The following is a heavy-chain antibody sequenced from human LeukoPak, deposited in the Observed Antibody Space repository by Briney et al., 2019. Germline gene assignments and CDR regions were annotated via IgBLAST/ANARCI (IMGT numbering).Heavy chain of an antibody. V-gene: IGHV3-15*01. D-gene: IGHD6-6*01. CDR2: VKSKTNGGAT. Sequence: PGGSLRLSCAASGFTFSSYWMTWVRQAPGKGLEWVGRVKSKTNGGATDYAAPVKGRFSISRDDSKNTLYLQMNNLKTEDTAVYYCTTDMTARHHWGQGTLVTVSS. CDR1: GFTFSSYW. J-gene: IGHJ5*02. CDR3: TTDMTARHH.